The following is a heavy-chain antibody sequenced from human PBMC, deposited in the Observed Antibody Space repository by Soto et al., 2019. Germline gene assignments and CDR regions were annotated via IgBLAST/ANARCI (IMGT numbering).Heavy chain of an antibody. V-gene: IGHV3-23*01. Sequence: EVQLLESGGGLVQPGGSLRLSCAASGFTFSSYAMSWVRQAPGKGLEWVSAISGSGGSTYYADSVKGRFTISRDNSKNSLYLQRNSRRAEDTAVYYCAKDRVGCSGGSCYLMSNWFDPWGQGTLVTVSS. J-gene: IGHJ5*02. CDR1: GFTFSSYA. CDR2: ISGSGGST. D-gene: IGHD2-15*01. CDR3: AKDRVGCSGGSCYLMSNWFDP.